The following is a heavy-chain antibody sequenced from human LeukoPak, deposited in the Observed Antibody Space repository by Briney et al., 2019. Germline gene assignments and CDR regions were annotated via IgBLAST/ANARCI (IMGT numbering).Heavy chain of an antibody. J-gene: IGHJ4*02. CDR2: IYYSGNT. CDR1: GGSIRSTTYY. CDR3: ARAPHFFDTSGSRYYFDY. V-gene: IGHV4-39*07. Sequence: SETLSLTCSVSGGSIRSTTYYWGWIRQPPGKGLEWIGSIYYSGNTYYSPSLMSRVTISVDTSKNQFSLNLRSVIAADTAVYYCARAPHFFDTSGSRYYFDYWAREPWSPSPQ. D-gene: IGHD3-22*01.